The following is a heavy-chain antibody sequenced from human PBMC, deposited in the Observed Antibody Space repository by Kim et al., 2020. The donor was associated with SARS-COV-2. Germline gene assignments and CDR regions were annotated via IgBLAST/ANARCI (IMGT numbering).Heavy chain of an antibody. J-gene: IGHJ4*02. D-gene: IGHD6-6*01. Sequence: KFQGRVTMTRDTSISKAYMELSRLRSDDTAVYYCARVSEYSSSGQYYFDYWGQGTLVTVSS. V-gene: IGHV1-2*02. CDR3: ARVSEYSSSGQYYFDY.